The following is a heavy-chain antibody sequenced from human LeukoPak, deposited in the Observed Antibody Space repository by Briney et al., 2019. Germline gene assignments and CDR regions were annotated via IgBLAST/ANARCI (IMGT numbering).Heavy chain of an antibody. D-gene: IGHD3-3*01. Sequence: SETLSLTCTVSGGSISSGDYYWSWIRQPPGKGLEWIGYIYYSGSTYYNPSLKSRVTISVDTSKNQFSLKLSSVTAADTAVYYCAREESGRYYYGMDVWGQGTTVTVSS. CDR3: AREESGRYYYGMDV. CDR2: IYYSGST. CDR1: GGSISSGDYY. J-gene: IGHJ6*02. V-gene: IGHV4-30-4*01.